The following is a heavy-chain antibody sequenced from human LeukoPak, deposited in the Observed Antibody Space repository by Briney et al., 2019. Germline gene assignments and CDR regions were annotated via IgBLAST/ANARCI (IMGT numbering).Heavy chain of an antibody. CDR1: GFTFSSYS. Sequence: GGSLRLSCAASGFTFSSYSMNWVRQAPGKGLEWVSSISSSSSYRYYAESVKGRFTISRDNAKNSLYLQMNSLRAEDTAVYYCARDDAETNYDFWSGPQAFDYWGQGTLVTVSS. CDR2: ISSSSSYR. V-gene: IGHV3-21*01. J-gene: IGHJ4*02. D-gene: IGHD3-3*01. CDR3: ARDDAETNYDFWSGPQAFDY.